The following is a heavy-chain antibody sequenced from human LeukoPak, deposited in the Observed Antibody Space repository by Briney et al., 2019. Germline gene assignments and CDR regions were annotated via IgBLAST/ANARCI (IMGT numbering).Heavy chain of an antibody. Sequence: PSETLSLTCTVSGGSISSRGFFWGWIRQPPGKGPEWIGSVYYDGVTYYNPSLKSRVTMSLDTSTNRFSLRLSSVTAADTAVYYCARDRRQRDGAKGVDYWGQGTLVTVSS. CDR3: ARDRRQRDGAKGVDY. D-gene: IGHD3-10*01. CDR1: GGSISSRGFF. V-gene: IGHV4-39*02. J-gene: IGHJ4*02. CDR2: VYYDGVT.